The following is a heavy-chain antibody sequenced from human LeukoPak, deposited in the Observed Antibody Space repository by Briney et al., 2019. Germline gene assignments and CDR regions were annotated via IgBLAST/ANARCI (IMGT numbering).Heavy chain of an antibody. D-gene: IGHD3-22*01. CDR3: VTVTISGYHYWDAFDI. V-gene: IGHV3-74*01. Sequence: GGSLRLSCTASGFTFSSYWMHWVRQAPGKGLVWVSRINSDGRTTIYADSVKGRITISRDNAKDTVYLQMNSLRAEDTAVYYCVTVTISGYHYWDAFDIWGQGTMVTVSS. J-gene: IGHJ3*02. CDR1: GFTFSSYW. CDR2: INSDGRTT.